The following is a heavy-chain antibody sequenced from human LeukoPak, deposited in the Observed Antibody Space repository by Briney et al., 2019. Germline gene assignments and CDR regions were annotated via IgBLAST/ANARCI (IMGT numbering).Heavy chain of an antibody. D-gene: IGHD6-6*01. V-gene: IGHV3-23*01. CDR1: GFTFSSYW. CDR3: ARNLGYSSSARAAPFDY. J-gene: IGHJ4*02. CDR2: ISGSGGST. Sequence: GGSLRLSCAASGFTFSSYWIHWVRQAPGKGLEWVSAISGSGGSTYYADSVKGRFTISRDNSKNTLYLQMNSLRAEDTAVYYCARNLGYSSSARAAPFDYWGQGTLVTVSS.